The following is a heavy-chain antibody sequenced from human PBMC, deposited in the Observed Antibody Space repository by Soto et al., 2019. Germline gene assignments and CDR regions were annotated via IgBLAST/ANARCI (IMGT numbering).Heavy chain of an antibody. CDR2: ISAYNGNT. CDR3: TRGLVVLIPPYTYPGMDV. J-gene: IGHJ6*02. CDR1: GYTFTSYG. V-gene: IGHV1-18*01. Sequence: ASVKVSCKASGYTFTSYGISWVRQAPGQGLEWMGWISAYNGNTNYAQKLQGRVTMTTDTSTSPAYMELRSLRSDDTAVYYCTRGLVVLIPPYTYPGMDVLGQGTAVTVSS. D-gene: IGHD5-18*01.